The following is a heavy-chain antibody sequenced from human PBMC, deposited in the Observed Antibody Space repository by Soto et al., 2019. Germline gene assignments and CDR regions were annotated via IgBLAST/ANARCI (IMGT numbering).Heavy chain of an antibody. D-gene: IGHD2-2*01. CDR1: GYTFTSYD. CDR3: ARSMGCSSTSCYSFTDY. CDR2: MNPNSGNT. V-gene: IGHV1-8*01. Sequence: EASVKVSCKASGYTFTSYDINWVRQATGQGLEWMGWMNPNSGNTGYAQKFQGRVTMTRNTSISTAYMELSSLRSEDTAVYYCARSMGCSSTSCYSFTDYWGQGTLVTVSS. J-gene: IGHJ4*02.